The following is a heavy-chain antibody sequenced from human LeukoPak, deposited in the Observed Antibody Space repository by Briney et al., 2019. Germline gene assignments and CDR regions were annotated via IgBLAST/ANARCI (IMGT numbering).Heavy chain of an antibody. J-gene: IGHJ4*02. D-gene: IGHD4-17*01. Sequence: SETLSLTCTVSGGSISSYYWSWIRRPPGKRLEWIGCIYYSGSTYYNPSLKSRVTISVDTSRNQFSLTLSSLTAADTAVYSCARSHIQGDYGKFFDYWGQGTLVTVSS. V-gene: IGHV4-59*01. CDR3: ARSHIQGDYGKFFDY. CDR2: IYYSGST. CDR1: GGSISSYY.